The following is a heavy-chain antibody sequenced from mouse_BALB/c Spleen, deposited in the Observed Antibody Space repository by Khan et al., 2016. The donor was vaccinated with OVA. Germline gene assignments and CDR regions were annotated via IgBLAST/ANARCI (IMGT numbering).Heavy chain of an antibody. V-gene: IGHV1-4*01. Sequence: QVQLKQPGAALARPGASVKMSCKASGYTFTSYTIHWIKKRPGKGLEWFGYINPSNGYTNYNQKFKDKATLTTAKSSTTAYLQLSSLTSDDSAVYNCVRDGAYHRNDGWFAYWGQGTRVTVSA. CDR3: VRDGAYHRNDGWFAY. CDR2: INPSNGYT. CDR1: GYTFTSYT. D-gene: IGHD2-14*01. J-gene: IGHJ3*01.